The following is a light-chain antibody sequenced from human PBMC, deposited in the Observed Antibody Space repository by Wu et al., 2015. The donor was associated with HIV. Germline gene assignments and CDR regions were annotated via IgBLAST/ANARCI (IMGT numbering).Light chain of an antibody. Sequence: EIVMTQSPATLSVSPGERATLSCRASQSVSSNLAWYQQKPGQSPRLLIYGASTRATGIPARFSGSGSGTEFTLTISSLQSEDFGVYYCRQHSSWPPLTFGGGTRVEI. V-gene: IGKV3-15*01. CDR1: QSVSSN. CDR2: GAS. CDR3: RQHSSWPPLT. J-gene: IGKJ4*01.